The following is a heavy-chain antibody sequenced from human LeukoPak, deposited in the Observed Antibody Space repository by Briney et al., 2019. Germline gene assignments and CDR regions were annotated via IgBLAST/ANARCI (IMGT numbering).Heavy chain of an antibody. Sequence: SETLSLTCTVSGGSISSYYWSWIRQPPGKGLEWIGYIYYSGSTNYNPSLKSRVTISVDTSKNQFSLKLSSVTAADTAVYYCARQYCSSTSCSFDYWRQGTMVSVSS. CDR1: GGSISSYY. CDR2: IYYSGST. V-gene: IGHV4-59*01. D-gene: IGHD2-2*01. CDR3: ARQYCSSTSCSFDY. J-gene: IGHJ4*02.